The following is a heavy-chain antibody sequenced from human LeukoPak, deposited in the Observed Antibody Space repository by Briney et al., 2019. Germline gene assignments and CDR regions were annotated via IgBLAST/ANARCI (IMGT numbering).Heavy chain of an antibody. J-gene: IGHJ5*02. Sequence: SGTLSLTCTVSGYSISSGYYWGWIRQPPGKGLEWIGNIYPSGTTYYNPSLKTRVTISVDTSKNQFSLKLSSVTAADTAVYFCARAYSSSWYFNWFDPWGQGTLVTVSS. CDR3: ARAYSSSWYFNWFDP. D-gene: IGHD6-13*01. CDR2: IYPSGTT. V-gene: IGHV4-38-2*02. CDR1: GYSISSGYY.